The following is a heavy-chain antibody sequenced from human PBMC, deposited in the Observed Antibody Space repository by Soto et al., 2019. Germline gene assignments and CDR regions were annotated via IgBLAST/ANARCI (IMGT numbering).Heavy chain of an antibody. CDR2: INHSGST. CDR3: ARGRIAVTPMGRNWFDP. D-gene: IGHD6-19*01. Sequence: QVQLQQWGAGLLKPSETLSLTCAVYGGSFSGYYWSWIRQPPGEGLEWIGEINHSGSTNYNPSLKSRVTISVDTSKNQFSLKLSSVTAADTAVYYCARGRIAVTPMGRNWFDPWGQGTLVTVSS. J-gene: IGHJ5*02. V-gene: IGHV4-34*01. CDR1: GGSFSGYY.